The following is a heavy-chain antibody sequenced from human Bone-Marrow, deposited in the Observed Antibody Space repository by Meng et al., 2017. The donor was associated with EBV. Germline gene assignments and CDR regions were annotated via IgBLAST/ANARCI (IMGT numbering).Heavy chain of an antibody. D-gene: IGHD3-10*01. Sequence: QVQLQQWGAGLLKPSXXLSLTCVVYGGSFSGYYCTWIRQPPGKGLEWIGEINHSGSTNYNPSLKSRVTISLDTSKNQFSLKLNSVTAADTAVYYCARGKTMVRGVTSDYWGQGTLVTVSS. V-gene: IGHV4-34*01. J-gene: IGHJ4*02. CDR1: GGSFSGYY. CDR2: INHSGST. CDR3: ARGKTMVRGVTSDY.